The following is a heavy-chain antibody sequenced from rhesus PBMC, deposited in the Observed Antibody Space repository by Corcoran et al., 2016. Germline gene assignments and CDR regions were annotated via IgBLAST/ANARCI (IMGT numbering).Heavy chain of an antibody. D-gene: IGHD6-25*01. CDR1: GYSISSGYY. CDR3: ARHGSYSGSWNFDY. V-gene: IGHV4-99*01. Sequence: QVQLQESGPGLVKPSETLSLTCAVSGYSISSGYYWGWIRQPPGTGREYIGDISGSRWNTYYNPSRKSRVTISKETSKNQFSLKLSSVTAADTAVYYCARHGSYSGSWNFDYWGQGVLVTVSS. J-gene: IGHJ4*01. CDR2: ISGSRWNT.